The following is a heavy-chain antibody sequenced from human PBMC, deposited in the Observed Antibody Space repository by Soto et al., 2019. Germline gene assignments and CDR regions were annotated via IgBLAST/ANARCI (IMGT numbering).Heavy chain of an antibody. D-gene: IGHD3-22*01. CDR2: ISYDGSNK. J-gene: IGHJ4*02. CDR1: GFTFSSYG. Sequence: QVQLVESGGGVVQPGRSLRLSCAASGFTFSSYGMHWVRQAPGKGLEWVAVISYDGSNKYYADSVKGRFTISRDNSKNTLYLQMNSLRAEDTAVYYCAKDWQDYDSSGYVYYWGQGTLVTVSS. CDR3: AKDWQDYDSSGYVYY. V-gene: IGHV3-30*18.